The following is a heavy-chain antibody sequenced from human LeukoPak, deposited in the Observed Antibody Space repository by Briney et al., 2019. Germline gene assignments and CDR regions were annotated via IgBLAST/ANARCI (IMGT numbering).Heavy chain of an antibody. CDR2: IRSKAYGGTT. J-gene: IGHJ6*03. V-gene: IGHV3-49*04. Sequence: GGSLRLSCTASGFTFGDYGMSWVRQAPGKGLEWVGFIRSKAYGGTTEYAASVKGRFTISRDDSKSIAYLQMNSLKTEDTAVYYCWGNYYYYMDVWGKGTTVTVSS. CDR1: GFTFGDYG. CDR3: WGNYYYYMDV. D-gene: IGHD7-27*01.